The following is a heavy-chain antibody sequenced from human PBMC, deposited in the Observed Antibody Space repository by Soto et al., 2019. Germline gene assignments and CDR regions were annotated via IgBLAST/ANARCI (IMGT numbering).Heavy chain of an antibody. V-gene: IGHV4-30-2*01. CDR3: ARGSDGVWNWFDP. J-gene: IGHJ5*02. CDR2: IYNSGNT. D-gene: IGHD2-21*02. CDR1: GGSISSGFYS. Sequence: LSLTCAVSGGSISSGFYSWSWIRQPPGQGLEWIGYIYNSGNTYYNPSLMSRVTISVDRSQNHFSLKLTSVTAADTAVYYCARGSDGVWNWFDPWGQGTQVTVSS.